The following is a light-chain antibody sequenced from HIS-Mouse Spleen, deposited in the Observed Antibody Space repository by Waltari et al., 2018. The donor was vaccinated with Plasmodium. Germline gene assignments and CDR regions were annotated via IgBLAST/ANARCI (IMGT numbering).Light chain of an antibody. CDR1: QGVSSN. Sequence: EIVMTQSPATLSVSPAELATLACRASQGVSSNLAWYQQKPGQAPRLLIYGASTRATGIPARFSGSGSGTEFTLTISSLQSEDFAVYYCQQYNNWSFTFGPGTKVDIK. CDR3: QQYNNWSFT. J-gene: IGKJ3*01. CDR2: GAS. V-gene: IGKV3-15*01.